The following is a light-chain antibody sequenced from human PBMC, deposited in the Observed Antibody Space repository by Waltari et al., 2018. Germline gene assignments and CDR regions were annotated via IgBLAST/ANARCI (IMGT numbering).Light chain of an antibody. J-gene: IGKJ2*01. V-gene: IGKV4-1*01. CDR1: QSVLYSSNNMDY. CDR2: WAS. Sequence: DIVMTQSPDSLPVSLGERATINCKSSQSVLYSSNNMDYLAWYQQKPGQPPKLLIYWASTRESGVPDRFSGSGSGTDFTLTISSLQAEDVAVYFCQQYYSIPHTLGQGTKLEIK. CDR3: QQYYSIPHT.